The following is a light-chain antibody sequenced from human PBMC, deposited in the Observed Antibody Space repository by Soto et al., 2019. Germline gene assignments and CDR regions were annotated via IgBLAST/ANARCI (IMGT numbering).Light chain of an antibody. V-gene: IGKV1-39*01. CDR2: AAS. CDR3: QQSFSIPPMYT. J-gene: IGKJ2*01. Sequence: DLQMTQSPSSLSASVGDRVTITCRASESISTSLNWYQQKPGKAPKLLVYAASSLQSGVPSRFSGRGSGTDFTLSISSLQPEDFAPYYCQQSFSIPPMYTFGQGTRLEIK. CDR1: ESISTS.